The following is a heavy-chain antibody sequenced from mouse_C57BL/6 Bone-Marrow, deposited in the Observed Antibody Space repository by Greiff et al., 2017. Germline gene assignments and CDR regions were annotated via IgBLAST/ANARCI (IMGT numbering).Heavy chain of an antibody. CDR2: ILPGSGST. J-gene: IGHJ2*01. V-gene: IGHV1-9*01. CDR1: GFTFTGYG. Sequence: VQLQQSGAELMKPGASVKLSCKASGFTFTGYGIEWVMQRPGHRLEWIGEILPGSGSTNYNETIKGKATFTADTSSNTDYMTRSSLTTEDSAIYYFANYFYDFDYGGQGTTLTVSS. D-gene: IGHD1-1*01. CDR3: ANYFYDFDY.